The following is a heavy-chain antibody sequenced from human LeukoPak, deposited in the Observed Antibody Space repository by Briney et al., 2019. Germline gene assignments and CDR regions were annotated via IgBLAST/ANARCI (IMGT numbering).Heavy chain of an antibody. CDR1: GFTFSSYG. V-gene: IGHV3-30*03. J-gene: IGHJ3*02. CDR3: AREGRSYYYDSSGYYSAFDI. D-gene: IGHD3-22*01. Sequence: PGRSLRLSCAASGFTFSSYGMHWVRQAPGKGLEWVAAISYDGRNKGYADSVKGRFTISRDNSKNTLYVQMNSLRAEDTAVYYCAREGRSYYYDSSGYYSAFDIWGQGTMVTVSS. CDR2: ISYDGRNK.